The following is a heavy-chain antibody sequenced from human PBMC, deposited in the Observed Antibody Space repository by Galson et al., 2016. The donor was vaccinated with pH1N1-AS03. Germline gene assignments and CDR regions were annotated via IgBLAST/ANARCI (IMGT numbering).Heavy chain of an antibody. CDR3: ARMTYNDFLDS. CDR1: GGSITSYH. J-gene: IGHJ4*02. CDR2: VYSPGRS. D-gene: IGHD1-14*01. Sequence: ETLSLTCTVSGGSITSYHWSWIQQPPGKGLEWIGHVYSPGRSKYNPSLKSRVTLSLDTTTNQFSLKMTSVTPADTAIYYCARMTYNDFLDSWGQGRPVTVSS. V-gene: IGHV4-59*01.